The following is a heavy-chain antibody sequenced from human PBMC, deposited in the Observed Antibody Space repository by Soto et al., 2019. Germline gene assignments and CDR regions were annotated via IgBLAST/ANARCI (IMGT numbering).Heavy chain of an antibody. CDR2: IRSKAYGGTT. Sequence: GGSLILSCRAAGFTFCDYAMSSFRQAPGKGLECAGFIRSKAYGGTTEYAASVKGRFTISRDDSKSIAYLQMNILKTEEKAVYYCTSGSYVTTFDYWGQGTLVTVSS. D-gene: IGHD1-1*01. CDR3: TSGSYVTTFDY. V-gene: IGHV3-49*03. CDR1: GFTFCDYA. J-gene: IGHJ4*02.